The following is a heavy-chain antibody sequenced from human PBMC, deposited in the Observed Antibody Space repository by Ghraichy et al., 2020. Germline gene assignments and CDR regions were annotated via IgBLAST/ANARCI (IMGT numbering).Heavy chain of an antibody. CDR3: ARDFYKDWDYYDSSGLYYYYGMDV. CDR1: GGTFSSYA. Sequence: SVKVSCKASGGTFSSYAISWVRQAPGQGLEWMGRIIPILGIANYAQKFQGRVTITADKSTSTAHMELSSLRSEDTAVYYCARDFYKDWDYYDSSGLYYYYGMDVWGQGTTVTVSS. V-gene: IGHV1-69*04. CDR2: IIPILGIA. D-gene: IGHD3-22*01. J-gene: IGHJ6*02.